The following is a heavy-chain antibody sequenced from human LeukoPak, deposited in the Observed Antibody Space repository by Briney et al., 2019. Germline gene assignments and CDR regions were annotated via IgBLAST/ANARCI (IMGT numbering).Heavy chain of an antibody. J-gene: IGHJ4*02. CDR3: AKFGELTYYFDY. D-gene: IGHD3-10*01. CDR2: ISYDGSNK. CDR1: GFTFSSYA. V-gene: IGHV3-30*18. Sequence: GGSLRLSCAASGFTFSSYAMHWVRKAPGKGLEWVAVISYDGSNKYYADSVKGRFTISRDNSKNTLYLQMNSLRAEDTAVYYCAKFGELTYYFDYWGQGTLVTVSS.